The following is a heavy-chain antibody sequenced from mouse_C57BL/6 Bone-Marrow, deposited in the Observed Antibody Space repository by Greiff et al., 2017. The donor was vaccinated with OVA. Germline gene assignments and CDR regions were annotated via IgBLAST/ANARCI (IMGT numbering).Heavy chain of an antibody. Sequence: VQLKESGPELVKPGASVKISCKASGYSFTDYNMNWVKQSNGKSLEWIGVINPNYGTTSYNQKFKGKATLTVDQSSSTAYMQLNSLTSEDSAVYYCATKTAQATPFAYWGQGTLVTVSA. J-gene: IGHJ3*01. V-gene: IGHV1-39*01. CDR2: INPNYGTT. CDR3: ATKTAQATPFAY. D-gene: IGHD3-2*02. CDR1: GYSFTDYN.